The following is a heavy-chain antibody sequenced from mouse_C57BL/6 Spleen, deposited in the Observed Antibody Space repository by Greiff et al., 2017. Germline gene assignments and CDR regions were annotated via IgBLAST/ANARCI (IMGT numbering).Heavy chain of an antibody. D-gene: IGHD2-4*01. CDR1: GYAFSSSW. V-gene: IGHV1-82*01. CDR2: IYPGDGDT. J-gene: IGHJ2*01. Sequence: QVQLQQSGPELVKPGASVKISCKASGYAFSSSWMNWVKQRPGKGLEWIGRIYPGDGDTNYNGKFKGKATLTADKSSSTAYMQLSSLTSEDSAVYFCARMGNYDYDVDFDYWGQGTTLTVSS. CDR3: ARMGNYDYDVDFDY.